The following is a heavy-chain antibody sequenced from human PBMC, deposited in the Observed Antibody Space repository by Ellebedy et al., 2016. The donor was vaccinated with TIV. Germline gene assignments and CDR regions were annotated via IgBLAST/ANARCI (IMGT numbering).Heavy chain of an antibody. D-gene: IGHD2-15*01. Sequence: MPSETLSLTCTVSGGSMTSFYWSRIRQSTEKGLEWIGNIYYVGSTDYSPSLRSRVTISLDTSKSQFSVKLTSVTPADTALYYCARGSGGTQNGAFDSWGQGTLVTVSS. CDR3: ARGSGGTQNGAFDS. CDR1: GGSMTSFY. CDR2: IYYVGST. V-gene: IGHV4-59*01. J-gene: IGHJ4*02.